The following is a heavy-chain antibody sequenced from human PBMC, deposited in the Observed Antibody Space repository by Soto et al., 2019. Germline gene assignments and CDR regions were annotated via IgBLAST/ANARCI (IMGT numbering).Heavy chain of an antibody. D-gene: IGHD5-18*01. CDR2: INPNSGGT. Sequence: QVQLVQSGAEVKKPGASVKVSCKASGYTFTGYYMHWVRQAPGQGLEWMGWINPNSGGTNYAQKFQGRVTMTRDTSISTAYMELSRLRSDDTTVYYCARDRTTREYSYQFEWWGQGTLVTVSS. J-gene: IGHJ4*02. CDR1: GYTFTGYY. CDR3: ARDRTTREYSYQFEW. V-gene: IGHV1-2*02.